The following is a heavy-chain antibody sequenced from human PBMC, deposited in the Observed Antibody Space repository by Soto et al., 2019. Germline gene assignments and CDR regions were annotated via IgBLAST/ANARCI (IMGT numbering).Heavy chain of an antibody. D-gene: IGHD3-22*01. CDR2: IYYSGST. CDR1: GGSISSSSYY. J-gene: IGHJ4*02. V-gene: IGHV4-39*01. Sequence: PSETLSLTCTVSGGSISSSSYYWGWIRQPPGKGLDWIGNIYYSGSTYYNPSLKSRVTISVDTSKNQFSLKLSSVTAADTAVYYCARRPQYYDSSGYYYAYYFDYWGQGTLVTVSS. CDR3: ARRPQYYDSSGYYYAYYFDY.